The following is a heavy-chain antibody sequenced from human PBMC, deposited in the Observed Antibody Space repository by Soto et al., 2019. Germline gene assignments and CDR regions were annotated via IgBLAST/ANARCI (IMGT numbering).Heavy chain of an antibody. CDR3: ARGTDSSGYIGAAAFDI. CDR2: ISAYNGNT. CDR1: GYTFTSYG. V-gene: IGHV1-18*01. D-gene: IGHD3-22*01. J-gene: IGHJ3*02. Sequence: ASVQVSCKASGYTFTSYGISWVRQAPGQGLEWMGWISAYNGNTNYAQKLQGRVTMTTDTSTSTAYMELRSLRSDDTAVYYCARGTDSSGYIGAAAFDIWGQGTMVTVSS.